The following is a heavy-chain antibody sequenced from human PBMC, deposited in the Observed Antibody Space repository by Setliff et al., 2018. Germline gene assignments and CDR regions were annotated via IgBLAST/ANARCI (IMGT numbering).Heavy chain of an antibody. CDR1: GYGFTSHY. CDR2: ISGYSGNT. D-gene: IGHD5-12*01. J-gene: IGHJ4*02. V-gene: IGHV1-18*04. Sequence: ASVKVSCKTSGYGFTSHYFHWLRQAPGQGLEWMAWISGYSGNTNYAQKFQGRVTISTDTFTNTAYMELRSLTSDDTAVYYCARDRGLEADVVSLINMADFWGQGTLVTVSS. CDR3: ARDRGLEADVVSLINMADF.